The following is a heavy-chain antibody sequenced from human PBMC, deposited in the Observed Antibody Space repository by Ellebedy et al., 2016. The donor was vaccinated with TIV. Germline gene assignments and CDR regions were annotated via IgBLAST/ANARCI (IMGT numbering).Heavy chain of an antibody. CDR2: INAGNGNT. J-gene: IGHJ4*02. D-gene: IGHD3-3*01. CDR1: GYTFTSYA. Sequence: AASVKVSCKASGYTFTSYAIHWVRQAPGQRLEWMGWINAGNGNTKYSQKFQGRVTITRDTSASTAYMELSSLRSEATAVYYCARAERLRFLEWLLPLDYWGQGTLVTVSS. CDR3: ARAERLRFLEWLLPLDY. V-gene: IGHV1-3*01.